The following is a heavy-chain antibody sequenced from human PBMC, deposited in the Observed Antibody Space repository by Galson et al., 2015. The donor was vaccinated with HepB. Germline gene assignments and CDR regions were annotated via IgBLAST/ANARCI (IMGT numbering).Heavy chain of an antibody. CDR2: ISGSGGST. J-gene: IGHJ3*02. CDR1: GFTFSSYA. D-gene: IGHD2-2*01. Sequence: SLRLSCAASGFTFSSYAMSWVRQAPGKGLEWVSAISGSGGSTYYADSVKGRFTISRDNSKNTLYLQMNSLRAEDTAVYYCAKGGVGYCSSTSCYLRNALDIWGQGTMVTVSS. V-gene: IGHV3-23*01. CDR3: AKGGVGYCSSTSCYLRNALDI.